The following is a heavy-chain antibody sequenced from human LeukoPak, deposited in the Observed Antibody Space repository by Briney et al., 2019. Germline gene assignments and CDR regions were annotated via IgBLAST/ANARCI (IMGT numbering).Heavy chain of an antibody. V-gene: IGHV1-46*01. Sequence: ASVKVSCNTSGYTFTNYFIHWVRQVPGQGLEWMGMVNPTGGSTSYAQSFQGRVTLTGDTSTSTVYMEFSALTSEDTAVYYCARARSKALDFWGQEPRSPSPQ. J-gene: IGHJ4*01. CDR1: GYTFTNYF. CDR3: ARARSKALDF. D-gene: IGHD5/OR15-5a*01. CDR2: VNPTGGST.